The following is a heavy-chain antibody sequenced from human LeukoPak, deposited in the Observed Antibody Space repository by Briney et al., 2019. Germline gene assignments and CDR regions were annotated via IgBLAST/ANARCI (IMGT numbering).Heavy chain of an antibody. J-gene: IGHJ4*02. CDR3: ARVRYYYDSSGYYDFDY. D-gene: IGHD3-22*01. CDR1: GYTFNNHY. Sequence: SVKVSCKASGYTFNNHYMYWVRQAPGQGLEWMGGIIPIFGTANYAQKFQGRVTITADESTSTAYMELSSLRSEDTAVYYCARVRYYYDSSGYYDFDYWGQGTLVTVSS. V-gene: IGHV1-69*13. CDR2: IIPIFGTA.